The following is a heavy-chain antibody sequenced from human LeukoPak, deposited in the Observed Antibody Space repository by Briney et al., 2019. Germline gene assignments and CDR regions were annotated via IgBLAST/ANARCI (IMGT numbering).Heavy chain of an antibody. D-gene: IGHD6-13*01. CDR3: ARVPGQLVSQFDP. Sequence: GASVKVSCKASGFTFTSYAMHWVRQAPGQRLEWMGWINAGNGNTKYSQKFQGRVTITRDTSASTAYMELSSLRSEDTAVYYCARVPGQLVSQFDPWGQGTLVTVSS. CDR2: INAGNGNT. CDR1: GFTFTSYA. V-gene: IGHV1-3*01. J-gene: IGHJ5*02.